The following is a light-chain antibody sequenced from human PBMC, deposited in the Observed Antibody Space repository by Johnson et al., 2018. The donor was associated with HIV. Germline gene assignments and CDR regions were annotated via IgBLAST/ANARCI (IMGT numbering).Light chain of an antibody. CDR1: SSNIGNNY. CDR2: ENN. CDR3: GTWDSSLSVYV. J-gene: IGLJ1*01. Sequence: QPVLTQPPSVSAAPGQKVTISCSGSSSNIGNNYVSWYQQLPGTAPKLHIYENNKRPSGIPDRFSGSKSGTSATLGITGLQTGDEADYYCGTWDSSLSVYVFGTGTKVTVL. V-gene: IGLV1-51*02.